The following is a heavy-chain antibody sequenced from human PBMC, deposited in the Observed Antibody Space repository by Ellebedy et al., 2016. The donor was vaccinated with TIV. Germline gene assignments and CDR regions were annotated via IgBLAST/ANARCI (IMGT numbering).Heavy chain of an antibody. CDR1: GFTFSSYN. CDR2: ISSYSGSI. V-gene: IGHV3-48*04. J-gene: IGHJ4*02. Sequence: PGGSLRLSCAASGFTFSSYNMNWVRLSPGKGLEWVSYISSYSGSIYYADSVKGRFTISRDNAKNSLYLQMNSLRAEDTAVYYCARDRSTGWYYFDYWGQGTLVTVSS. D-gene: IGHD6-19*01. CDR3: ARDRSTGWYYFDY.